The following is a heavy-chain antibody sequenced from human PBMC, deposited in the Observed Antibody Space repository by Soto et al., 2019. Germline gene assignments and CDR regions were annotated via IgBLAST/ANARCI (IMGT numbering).Heavy chain of an antibody. D-gene: IGHD4-17*01. CDR2: IKQDGSEK. V-gene: IGHV3-7*01. Sequence: EVQLVESGGGLVQPGGSLRLSCAASGFTFSSYWMSWVRQAPGKGLEWVANIKQDGSEKYYVDSVKGRFTISRDNAKNSLYLQMNSLRAEDTAVYYCAREVIGLSYGDYKYYFDYWGQGTLVTVSS. J-gene: IGHJ4*02. CDR3: AREVIGLSYGDYKYYFDY. CDR1: GFTFSSYW.